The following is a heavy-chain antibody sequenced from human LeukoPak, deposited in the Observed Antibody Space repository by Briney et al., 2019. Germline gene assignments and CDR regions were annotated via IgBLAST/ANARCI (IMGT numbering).Heavy chain of an antibody. J-gene: IGHJ4*02. V-gene: IGHV3-23*01. D-gene: IGHD4-23*01. CDR3: ATPTEDYGGG. CDR1: GFTFSSYV. CDR2: ISGSGGST. Sequence: PGGSLRLSCAASGFTFSSYVMSWVRQAPGKGLEWVSAISGSGGSTYYADSVKGRFTISRDNSENTLYLQMNSLRAEDTAVYYCATPTEDYGGGWGQGTLVTVSS.